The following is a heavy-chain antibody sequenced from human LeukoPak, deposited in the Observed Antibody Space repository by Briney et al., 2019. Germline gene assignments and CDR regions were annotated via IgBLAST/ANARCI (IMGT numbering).Heavy chain of an antibody. D-gene: IGHD4-17*01. CDR3: AKGGKTLIDYGDYV. J-gene: IGHJ4*02. CDR1: GFTFSSYA. V-gene: IGHV3-23*01. Sequence: GRSLRLSCAASGFTFSSYAMSWVRQAPGKGLEWVSGISGSGGNTYYADSVKGRFTISRDNSKNTLYLQMNSLEVEDTAIYYCAKGGKTLIDYGDYVWGQGTLVTVSS. CDR2: ISGSGGNT.